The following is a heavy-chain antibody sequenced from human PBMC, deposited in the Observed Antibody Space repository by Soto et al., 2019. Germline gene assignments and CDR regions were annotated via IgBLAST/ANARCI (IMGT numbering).Heavy chain of an antibody. CDR2: IIPLFGKA. D-gene: IGHD2-21*01. Sequence: QVQLVQSGAEVKLPGSSVKVSCKAPGSTFSTFAFHWVRQAPGQGLESMGEIIPLFGKANYAQKFQRRVTFSADRSTTTVFMEVNRLKSDDPAVSYCVRGSINRPDYFQTWGKGTVVTVSS. CDR1: GSTFSTFA. J-gene: IGHJ1*01. V-gene: IGHV1-69*06. CDR3: VRGSINRPDYFQT.